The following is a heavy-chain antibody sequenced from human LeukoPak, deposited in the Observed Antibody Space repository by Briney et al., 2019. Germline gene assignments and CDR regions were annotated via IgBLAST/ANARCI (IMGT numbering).Heavy chain of an antibody. CDR3: ARQTGSGLFILP. Sequence: SETLSLTCTVSGYSISSGYYWGWIRQPPGKGLEWIGSIYYSGSTYYNPSLKSRVTISVDTSKNQFSLKLSSVTAADTAVYYCARQTGSGLFILPGGQGTLVTVSS. V-gene: IGHV4-38-2*02. CDR1: GYSISSGYY. CDR2: IYYSGST. J-gene: IGHJ4*02. D-gene: IGHD3/OR15-3a*01.